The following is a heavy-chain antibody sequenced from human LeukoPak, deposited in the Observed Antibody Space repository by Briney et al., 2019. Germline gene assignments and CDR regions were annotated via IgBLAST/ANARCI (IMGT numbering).Heavy chain of an antibody. CDR1: GXTISSSPYF. V-gene: IGHV4-39*01. CDR3: ARTTSSWYGWFDP. Sequence: ASETLSLTCSVSGXTISSSPYFWGWIRQPPGKGLEWIGSIYYSGRTEANPSLKSRVTMSVDTSKNQFSLKLSSVTAADTAVYYCARTTSSWYGWFDPWGQGALVTVSS. J-gene: IGHJ5*02. D-gene: IGHD6-13*01. CDR2: IYYSGRT.